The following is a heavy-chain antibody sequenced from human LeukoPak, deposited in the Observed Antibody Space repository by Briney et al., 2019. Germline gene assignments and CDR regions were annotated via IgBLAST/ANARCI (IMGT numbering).Heavy chain of an antibody. CDR3: ARDLVGAPDY. V-gene: IGHV4-61*01. Sequence: PSETQSLTCTVSGGSVSRGSYYWSWIRQPPGKGLEWIGYIYYSGSTNYNPSLKSRVTISVDTSKNQFSLKLSSVTAADTAVYYCARDLVGAPDYWGQGTLVTVSS. CDR1: GGSVSRGSYY. CDR2: IYYSGST. J-gene: IGHJ4*02. D-gene: IGHD3-10*01.